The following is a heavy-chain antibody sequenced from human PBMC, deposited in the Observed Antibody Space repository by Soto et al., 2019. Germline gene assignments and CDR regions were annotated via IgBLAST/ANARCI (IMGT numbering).Heavy chain of an antibody. J-gene: IGHJ6*02. Sequence: SLRLSCAASGLTFSDFYMSWIRQAPGKGPEWVSYINPTGTSTYYADSVKGRFTMSRDNGKNSLDLQMNSLKADDSAVYYCARGHKGLEFWGQGTAVTVSS. CDR2: INPTGTST. CDR3: ARGHKGLEF. CDR1: GLTFSDFY. V-gene: IGHV3-11*01.